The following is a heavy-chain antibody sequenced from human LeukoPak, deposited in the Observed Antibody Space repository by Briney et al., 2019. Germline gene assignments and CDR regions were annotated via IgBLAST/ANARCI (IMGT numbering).Heavy chain of an antibody. V-gene: IGHV3-23*01. J-gene: IGHJ4*02. D-gene: IGHD3-10*01. CDR3: AKGTERYREVSSFDS. Sequence: PGGSLRLSCAASGFTFTTFTMNCVRQAPGKGLEWVSAINRGGGGTYYADFVKGRFTISRDNSENTLYLQMNSLRAEDTATYYCAKGTERYREVSSFDSWGQGTQVTVSS. CDR1: GFTFTTFT. CDR2: INRGGGGT.